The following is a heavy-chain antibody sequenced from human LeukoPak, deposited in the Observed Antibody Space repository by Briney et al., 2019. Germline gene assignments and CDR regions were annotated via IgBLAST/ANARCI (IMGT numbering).Heavy chain of an antibody. CDR3: ARAVVVAATHYYGMDV. V-gene: IGHV4-59*01. Sequence: PSETLSLTCTVSGGSISSYYWGWIRQPPGKGLEWTGYIYYSGSTNYNPSLKSRVTISVDTSKNQFSLKLSSVTAADTAVYYCARAVVVAATHYYGMDVWGQGTTVTVSS. J-gene: IGHJ6*02. CDR2: IYYSGST. D-gene: IGHD2-15*01. CDR1: GGSISSYY.